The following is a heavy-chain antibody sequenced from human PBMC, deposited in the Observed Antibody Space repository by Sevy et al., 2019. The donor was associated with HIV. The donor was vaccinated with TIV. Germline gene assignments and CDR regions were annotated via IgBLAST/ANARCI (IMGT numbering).Heavy chain of an antibody. Sequence: GGSLRLSCAASAFNFSIYGMHWVRQAPDKGLEWVALIWYDGSNKYYADSVKGRFTISRDNSKSTLYLQMNSLRGEDTAVYYCAKGPHPAVTTSYGMDVWGQGTTVTVSS. V-gene: IGHV3-30*02. J-gene: IGHJ6*02. CDR1: AFNFSIYG. CDR3: AKGPHPAVTTSYGMDV. D-gene: IGHD4-17*01. CDR2: IWYDGSNK.